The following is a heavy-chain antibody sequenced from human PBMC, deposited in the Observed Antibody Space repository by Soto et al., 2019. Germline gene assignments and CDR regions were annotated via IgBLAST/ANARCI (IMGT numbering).Heavy chain of an antibody. J-gene: IGHJ6*03. D-gene: IGHD5-12*01. CDR3: SRKDSGYADYMDG. Sequence: QVQLQESGPGLVKPSQTLSLTCTVSGGSISRGGYYWSWIRQHPGKGLEWIGYIYYSGGTYYNPSLKSRVTISVGTSENQFSLRLSTVTAADTAVYYCSRKDSGYADYMDGWGKATTVTVSS. CDR1: GGSISRGGYY. CDR2: IYYSGGT. V-gene: IGHV4-31*03.